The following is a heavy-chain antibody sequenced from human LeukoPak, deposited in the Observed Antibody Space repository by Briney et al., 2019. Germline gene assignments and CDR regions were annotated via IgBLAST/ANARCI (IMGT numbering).Heavy chain of an antibody. CDR2: IWYDGSNK. CDR3: ARDRRIVGGFDY. D-gene: IGHD1-26*01. CDR1: GFTFSSYG. V-gene: IGHV3-33*01. J-gene: IGHJ4*02. Sequence: PGRSQRLSCAASGFTFSSYGMHWVRQAPGKGLEWVAVIWYDGSNKYYADSVKGRFTISRDNSKNTLYLQMNSLTAEDTAVYYCARDRRIVGGFDYWGQGTLVTVSS.